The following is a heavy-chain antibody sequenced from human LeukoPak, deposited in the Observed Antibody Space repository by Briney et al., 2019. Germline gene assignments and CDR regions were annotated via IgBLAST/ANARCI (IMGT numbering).Heavy chain of an antibody. J-gene: IGHJ6*02. CDR3: AREDVVLVDAVRYYYGMDV. D-gene: IGHD2-8*01. CDR2: INPSGGST. V-gene: IGHV1-46*01. CDR1: GYNFISYY. Sequence: GASVKVSCKASGYNFISYYMHWVRQAPGQDLEWMGIINPSGGSTSYAQKFQDRVTMTRDTSTSTVYMELSSLKSEDTAVYYCAREDVVLVDAVRYYYGMDVWGQGTTVTVSS.